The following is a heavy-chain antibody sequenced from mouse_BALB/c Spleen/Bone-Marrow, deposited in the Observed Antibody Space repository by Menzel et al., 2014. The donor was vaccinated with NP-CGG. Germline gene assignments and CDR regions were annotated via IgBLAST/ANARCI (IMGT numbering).Heavy chain of an antibody. D-gene: IGHD1-1*02. Sequence: QVQLQQSGAELVRPGTSVKISCKASGYTFTNYWLGWVKQRPGHGLEWIGDIYPGGGYTNYNEKFKGKATLTADTSSSTAYMQLSSLTSEDSAVYFRARGNGPYAMDYWGQGTSVTVSS. V-gene: IGHV1-63*02. J-gene: IGHJ4*01. CDR1: GYTFTNYW. CDR2: IYPGGGYT. CDR3: ARGNGPYAMDY.